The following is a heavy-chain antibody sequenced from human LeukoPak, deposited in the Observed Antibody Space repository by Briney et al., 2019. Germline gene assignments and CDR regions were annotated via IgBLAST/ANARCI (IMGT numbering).Heavy chain of an antibody. D-gene: IGHD6-19*01. Sequence: PSETLSLTCTVSGGSISSGGYYWSWIRQHPGKGLAWIGYIYYSGSTYYNPSLKSRVTISVDTSKNQFSLKLSSVTAADTAVYYCARAAGIAVAGIDYWGQGTLVTVSS. CDR2: IYYSGST. J-gene: IGHJ4*02. V-gene: IGHV4-31*03. CDR1: GGSISSGGYY. CDR3: ARAAGIAVAGIDY.